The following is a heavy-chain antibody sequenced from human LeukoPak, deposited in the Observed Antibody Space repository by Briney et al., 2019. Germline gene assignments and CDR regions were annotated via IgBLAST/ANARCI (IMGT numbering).Heavy chain of an antibody. CDR3: ARSADTSSGYYYYGMDV. D-gene: IGHD6-19*01. V-gene: IGHV1-69*13. CDR2: IIPIFGTA. Sequence: SVKVSCKASGGTFSGYAITWVRQAPGQGLEWMGGIIPIFGTANYAQKFQGRVTITADESTSTAYMELSSLRSEDTAVYYCARSADTSSGYYYYGMDVWGKGTTVTVSS. J-gene: IGHJ6*04. CDR1: GGTFSGYA.